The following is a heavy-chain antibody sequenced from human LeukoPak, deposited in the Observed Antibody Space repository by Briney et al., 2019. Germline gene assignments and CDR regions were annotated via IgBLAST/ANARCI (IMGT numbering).Heavy chain of an antibody. Sequence: SETLSLTCTVSGGSISSSSYYWGWIRQPPGKGLEWIGSIYYSGSTYYNPSLKSRVTISVDTSKNQFSLKLSSVTAADTAVYYCASHPGYNWFDPWGQGTLATVSS. CDR1: GGSISSSSYY. V-gene: IGHV4-39*07. CDR2: IYYSGST. J-gene: IGHJ5*02. CDR3: ASHPGYNWFDP.